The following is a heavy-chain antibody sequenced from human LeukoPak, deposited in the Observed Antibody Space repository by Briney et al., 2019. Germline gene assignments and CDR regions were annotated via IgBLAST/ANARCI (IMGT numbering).Heavy chain of an antibody. J-gene: IGHJ6*03. D-gene: IGHD1-26*01. CDR1: GFTFSSYE. CDR3: ARLYRDYMDV. Sequence: GGSLRLSCTISGFTFSSYEMNWVRQAPGKGLEWVSEISTRGSSRYYADSVKGRFTISRDNANNSLYLQMNNLRAEDTAVYYCARLYRDYMDVWGKGTTVTISS. CDR2: ISTRGSSR. V-gene: IGHV3-48*03.